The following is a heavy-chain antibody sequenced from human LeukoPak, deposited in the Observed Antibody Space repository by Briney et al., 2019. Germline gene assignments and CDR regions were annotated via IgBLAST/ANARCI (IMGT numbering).Heavy chain of an antibody. Sequence: PSETLSLTCTVSGGSISSYYWSWIRQPPGKGLEWIGYIYYSGSTNYNPSLKSRVTISVDTSKNQFSLKLSSVTAADTAVYYCARSFSSSWYNWFDPWGQRTLVTVSS. CDR2: IYYSGST. D-gene: IGHD6-13*01. J-gene: IGHJ5*02. CDR3: ARSFSSSWYNWFDP. V-gene: IGHV4-59*01. CDR1: GGSISSYY.